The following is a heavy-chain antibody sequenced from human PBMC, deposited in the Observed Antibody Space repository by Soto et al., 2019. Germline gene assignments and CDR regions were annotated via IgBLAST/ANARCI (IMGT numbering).Heavy chain of an antibody. CDR2: IFPSDSDT. V-gene: IGHV5-51*01. Sequence: XESLTISCRTSGYKFTSSWIALVRQMPGKGLEWMGIIFPSDSDTRYSPSFQGQVTISADRSTSTVFLQWASLKASDTAVYFCARKDKSGYFNWFDPWGQGTLVTVSS. CDR1: GYKFTSSW. D-gene: IGHD3-22*01. CDR3: ARKDKSGYFNWFDP. J-gene: IGHJ5*02.